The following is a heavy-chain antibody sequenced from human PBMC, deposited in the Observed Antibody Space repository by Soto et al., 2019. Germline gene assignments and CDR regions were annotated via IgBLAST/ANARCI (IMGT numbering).Heavy chain of an antibody. CDR3: ARDLDSGSYSGWFDP. D-gene: IGHD1-26*01. J-gene: IGHJ5*02. Sequence: GGSLRLSCAASGFTFSSYGMRWVRQAPGKGLEWVAVIWYDGSNKYYADSVKGRFTISRDNSKNTLYLQMNSLRAEDTAVYYCARDLDSGSYSGWFDPWGQGTLVTVSS. V-gene: IGHV3-33*01. CDR1: GFTFSSYG. CDR2: IWYDGSNK.